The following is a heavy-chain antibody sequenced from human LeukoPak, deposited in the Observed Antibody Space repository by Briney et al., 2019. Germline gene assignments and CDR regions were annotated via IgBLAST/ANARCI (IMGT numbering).Heavy chain of an antibody. CDR2: IFYSGST. Sequence: PGGSLRLSCAASGFTFSSYWMTWVRQAPGKGLEWIGYIFYSGSTNYNPSLKSRVTISVDTSKNQFSLKLSSVTAADTAVYYCARGVMAAPQTFDYWGQGTLVTVSS. V-gene: IGHV4-59*01. J-gene: IGHJ4*02. D-gene: IGHD2-15*01. CDR3: ARGVMAAPQTFDY. CDR1: GFTFSSYW.